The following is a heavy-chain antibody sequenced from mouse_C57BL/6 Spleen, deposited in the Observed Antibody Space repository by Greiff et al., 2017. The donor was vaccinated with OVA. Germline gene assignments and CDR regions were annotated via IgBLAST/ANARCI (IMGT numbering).Heavy chain of an antibody. CDR3: ARLGYYGSSYGYFDV. J-gene: IGHJ1*03. CDR1: GYTFTDYN. V-gene: IGHV1-22*01. CDR2: INPNNGGT. Sequence: VQLQQSGPELVKPGASVKMSCKASGYTFTDYNMHWVKQSHGKSLEWIGYINPNNGGTSYNQKFKGKATLTVNKSSSTAYMELRSLTSEDSAVYYGARLGYYGSSYGYFDVWGTGTTVTVSS. D-gene: IGHD1-1*01.